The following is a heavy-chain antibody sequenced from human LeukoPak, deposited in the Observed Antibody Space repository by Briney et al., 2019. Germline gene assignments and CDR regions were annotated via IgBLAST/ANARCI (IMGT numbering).Heavy chain of an antibody. J-gene: IGHJ6*03. D-gene: IGHD5-18*01. CDR1: GGSISSSNW. CDR3: ARTEESGYNSGYFGYYYYMDV. Sequence: SETLSLTCAVSGGSISSSNWWSWVRQSPGKGLEWIGEIYHSGTTNYNPSLKSRVTISVDKSKNQLSLKLSSVTAADTAVYYCARTEESGYNSGYFGYYYYMDVWGKGTTVTVSS. CDR2: IYHSGTT. V-gene: IGHV4-4*02.